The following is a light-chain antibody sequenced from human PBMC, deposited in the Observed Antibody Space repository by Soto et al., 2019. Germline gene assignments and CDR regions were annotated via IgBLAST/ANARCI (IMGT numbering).Light chain of an antibody. CDR1: QHIRTN. Sequence: EIVMTQSPVTLSVSPGERATLSCRASQHIRTNLAWYQQKPGQAPRLLIYAASTRATGIPARFSGSGSGTDFILTISGLQSEDFAVYYCKHYNNWPEFGQGTKLEL. CDR3: KHYNNWPE. V-gene: IGKV3-15*01. J-gene: IGKJ2*01. CDR2: AAS.